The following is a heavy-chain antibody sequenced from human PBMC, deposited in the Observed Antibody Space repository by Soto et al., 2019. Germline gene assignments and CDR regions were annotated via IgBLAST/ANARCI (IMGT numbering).Heavy chain of an antibody. V-gene: IGHV1-69*06. CDR1: GGTFSSYA. J-gene: IGHJ4*02. Sequence: ASVKVSCKASGGTFSSYAISWVRQAPGQGLEWMGGIIPIFGTANYAQKFPGRVTITADKSTSTAYMELSSLRSEDTAVYYCARDPYYYDSSLIHYWGQGTLVTVSS. D-gene: IGHD3-22*01. CDR3: ARDPYYYDSSLIHY. CDR2: IIPIFGTA.